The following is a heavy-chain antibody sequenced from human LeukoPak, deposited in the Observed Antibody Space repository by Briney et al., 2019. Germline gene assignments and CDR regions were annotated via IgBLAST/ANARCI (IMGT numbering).Heavy chain of an antibody. D-gene: IGHD1-26*01. CDR2: INHSGST. J-gene: IGHJ5*02. CDR1: GGSFSGYY. V-gene: IGHV4-34*01. Sequence: SETLSLTCAVYGGSFSGYYWSWIRQPPGKGLEWIGEINHSGSTNYNPSLKSRVTISVDTSKNQFSLKLSSVTAADTAVYYCATQGSYYSGWFDPWGQGTLVTVSS. CDR3: ATQGSYYSGWFDP.